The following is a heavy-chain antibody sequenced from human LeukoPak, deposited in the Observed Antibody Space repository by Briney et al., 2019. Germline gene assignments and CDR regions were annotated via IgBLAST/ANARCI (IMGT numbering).Heavy chain of an antibody. CDR2: IHDNGDS. J-gene: IGHJ4*02. CDR3: ARAPSGCGGTCPSDH. Sequence: SETLSLTCTVSGYSISSGYYWGWIRQPPGKGLEWIGSIHDNGDSNHNPSLKSRVTVALDTSGNQVSLKLTSVTAADTAVYYCARAPSGCGGTCPSDHWGPGTLVTVSS. CDR1: GYSISSGYY. V-gene: IGHV4-38-2*02. D-gene: IGHD2-15*01.